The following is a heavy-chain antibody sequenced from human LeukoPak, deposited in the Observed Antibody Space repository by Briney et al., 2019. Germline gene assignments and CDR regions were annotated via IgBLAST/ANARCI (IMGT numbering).Heavy chain of an antibody. V-gene: IGHV3-74*01. D-gene: IGHD4-17*01. J-gene: IGHJ4*02. CDR3: ASGSGDYGDPFDY. Sequence: PGGSLRLSCSASGFTFSSHWMHWVRQAPGKGLVWVARINGDGSETNYAGSVRGRFTISRDSAKSTLYLQMNSLRAEDTAVYYCASGSGDYGDPFDYWGQGTLVTVSS. CDR2: INGDGSET. CDR1: GFTFSSHW.